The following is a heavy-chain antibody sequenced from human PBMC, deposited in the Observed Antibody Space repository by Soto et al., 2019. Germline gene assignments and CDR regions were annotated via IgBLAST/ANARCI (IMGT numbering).Heavy chain of an antibody. D-gene: IGHD2-15*01. CDR3: ARVDYCSGGSCYSDYDYMDV. Sequence: QVQLVQSGAEVKKPGVSVKVSCKASGYTFTSYGISWVRQAPGQGLEWMGWSSAYSGNTNYAQKLQGRDTMTTDTSTSTAYMQLRSLRSDDTAVYYCARVDYCSGGSCYSDYDYMDVWGKGTTVTVSS. V-gene: IGHV1-18*01. J-gene: IGHJ6*03. CDR1: GYTFTSYG. CDR2: SSAYSGNT.